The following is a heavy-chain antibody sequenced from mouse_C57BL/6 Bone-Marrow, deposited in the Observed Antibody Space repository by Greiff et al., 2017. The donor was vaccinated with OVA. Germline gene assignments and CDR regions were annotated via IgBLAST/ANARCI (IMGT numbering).Heavy chain of an antibody. CDR1: GFNIKDDY. V-gene: IGHV14-4*01. CDR2: IDPENGDT. CDR3: TSTVVVYYAMDY. Sequence: VQLQQSGAELVRPGASVKLSCTASGFNIKDDYMHWVKQRPEQGLEWIGWIDPENGDTDYASKFQGKATITADTSSNTAYLQLSSLTSEDTAVYYCTSTVVVYYAMDYWGQGTSVTVSS. J-gene: IGHJ4*01. D-gene: IGHD1-1*01.